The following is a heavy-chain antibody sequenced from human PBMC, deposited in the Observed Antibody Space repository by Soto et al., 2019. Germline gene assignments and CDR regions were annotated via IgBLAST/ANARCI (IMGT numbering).Heavy chain of an antibody. CDR3: ARPRNPPLGSSGYPSLFDY. CDR1: GGTFSSYA. D-gene: IGHD3-22*01. V-gene: IGHV1-69*13. CDR2: IIPIFGTA. Sequence: ASVRVSCKASGGTFSSYAIRWVRPAPLQVLEWMVGIIPIFGTANYAQKFQGRVKITADESTSTAYMELSSLRSEDTAVYYCARPRNPPLGSSGYPSLFDYWGQGTMVTVSS. J-gene: IGHJ4*02.